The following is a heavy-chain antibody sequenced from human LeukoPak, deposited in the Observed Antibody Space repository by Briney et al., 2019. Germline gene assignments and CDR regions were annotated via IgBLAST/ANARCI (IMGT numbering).Heavy chain of an antibody. CDR3: ARVVYSYGSRHGRAV. J-gene: IGHJ6*02. V-gene: IGHV3-33*01. D-gene: IGHD5-18*01. Sequence: GGSLRLSCAASGFTFSSYGMHWVRQAPGKGLEWVAVIWYDGSNKYYADSVEGRFTISRDNSKNTLYLQMNSLRAEDTAVYYCARVVYSYGSRHGRAVWGQGPTVTVPS. CDR2: IWYDGSNK. CDR1: GFTFSSYG.